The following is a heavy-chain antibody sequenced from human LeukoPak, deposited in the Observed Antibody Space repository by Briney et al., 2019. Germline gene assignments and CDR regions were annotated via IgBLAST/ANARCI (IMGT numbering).Heavy chain of an antibody. Sequence: GGSLRLSCAASGFTFNKYAMNWVRQAPGKGLEWISSIAGTGGSTYYADSVKGRFTISRDNSENTLYLQMSSLRAEDSAIYYCAKAFRIVGIGNPDDAFDIWGQGTVVTVSS. CDR3: AKAFRIVGIGNPDDAFDI. V-gene: IGHV3-23*01. J-gene: IGHJ3*02. D-gene: IGHD1-26*01. CDR2: IAGTGGST. CDR1: GFTFNKYA.